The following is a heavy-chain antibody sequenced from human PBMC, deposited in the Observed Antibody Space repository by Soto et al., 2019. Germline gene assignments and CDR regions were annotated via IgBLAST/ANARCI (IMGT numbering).Heavy chain of an antibody. J-gene: IGHJ6*02. CDR3: ATGAYCSGGSCSDYYYYYYGMEL. CDR2: LVVGTGNT. CDR1: GFTFRSSA. D-gene: IGHD2-15*01. Sequence: QMQLVQSGPEVKKPGTSVKVSCKTSGFTFRSSAVQWVRQARGQRLEWIGWLVVGTGNTNYEQKFQQRVTISSDRSTNTVSMELSSLTSEDTAVYYCATGAYCSGGSCSDYYYYYYGMELWGQGTTVTVSS. V-gene: IGHV1-58*01.